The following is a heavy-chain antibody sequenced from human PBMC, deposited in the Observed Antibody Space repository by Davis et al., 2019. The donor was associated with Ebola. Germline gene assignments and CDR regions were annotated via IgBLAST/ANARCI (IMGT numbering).Heavy chain of an antibody. J-gene: IGHJ4*02. CDR2: IIPIFGTA. D-gene: IGHD3-22*01. CDR1: GGTFSSYA. Sequence: SVKVSCKASGGTFSSYAISWVRQAPGQGLEWMGGIIPIFGTANYAQKFQGRVTITADESTSTAYMELSSLRSEDTAVYYCARDYYDSSGYWSRFFDYWGQGTLVTVSS. CDR3: ARDYYDSSGYWSRFFDY. V-gene: IGHV1-69*13.